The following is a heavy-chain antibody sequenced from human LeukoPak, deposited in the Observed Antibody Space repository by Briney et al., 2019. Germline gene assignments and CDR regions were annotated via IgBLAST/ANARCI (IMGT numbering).Heavy chain of an antibody. CDR1: GFSFSNSA. D-gene: IGHD4-23*01. CDR2: ISFDGTNK. V-gene: IGHV3-30*14. J-gene: IGHJ4*02. Sequence: GGSLRLSCAASGFSFSNSAMHWVRQAPGKGLEWVAVISFDGTNKYYADSVKGRFTISRDNSKNTLYLQMNSLRAEDTAVYYFARDNYGGNLDYWGQGTLVTVSS. CDR3: ARDNYGGNLDY.